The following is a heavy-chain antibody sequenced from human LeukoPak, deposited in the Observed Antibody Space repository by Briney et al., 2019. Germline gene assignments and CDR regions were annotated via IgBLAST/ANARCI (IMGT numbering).Heavy chain of an antibody. Sequence: GGSLRLSCAAPGFTFSSYAMSWVRPAPGEGLGWGSPICGSGGSTYYADSVKGRFTISRDNPKNTLYLQMNSLRAEDTAVYYCAKDLIGIAVAGYFDYWGQGTLVTVSS. CDR1: GFTFSSYA. CDR3: AKDLIGIAVAGYFDY. J-gene: IGHJ4*02. CDR2: ICGSGGST. V-gene: IGHV3-23*01. D-gene: IGHD6-19*01.